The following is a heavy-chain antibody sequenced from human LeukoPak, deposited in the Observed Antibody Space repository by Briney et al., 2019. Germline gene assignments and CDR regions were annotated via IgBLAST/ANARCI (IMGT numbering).Heavy chain of an antibody. CDR1: GFTFSSYA. D-gene: IGHD2-2*02. V-gene: IGHV3-23*01. J-gene: IGHJ4*02. CDR3: ARDRPAAILSTPAGHFDY. Sequence: GGSLRLSCAASGFTFSSYAMSWVRQAPGKGLEWVSAISGSGGSTYYADSVKGRFTISRDNSKNTLYLQMNSLRAEDTAVYYCARDRPAAILSTPAGHFDYWGQGTLVTVSS. CDR2: ISGSGGST.